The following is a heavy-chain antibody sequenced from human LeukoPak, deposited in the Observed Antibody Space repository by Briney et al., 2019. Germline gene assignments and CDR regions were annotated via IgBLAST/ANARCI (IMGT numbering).Heavy chain of an antibody. CDR1: GFTVITND. CDR2: LYSDGNT. J-gene: IGHJ4*02. V-gene: IGHV3-53*01. CDR3: ARGVEPLAANTLAY. Sequence: GGSLRLSCAASGFTVITNDMTWVRQSPGKGLECVSVLYSDGNTKYADSVQGRFTISRDNSKNTLYLEMNSLSPDDTAVYYCARGVEPLAANTLAYWGQGTLVTVSS. D-gene: IGHD1-14*01.